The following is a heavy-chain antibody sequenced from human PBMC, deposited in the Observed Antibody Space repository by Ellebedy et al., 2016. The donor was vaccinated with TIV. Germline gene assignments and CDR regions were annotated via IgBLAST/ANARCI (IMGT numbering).Heavy chain of an antibody. CDR2: ISSSSSYI. CDR1: VFTFSSYS. CDR3: ARGRSGSSRHY. Sequence: GESLKISXAASVFTFSSYSMNWVRQAPGKGLEWVSSISSSSSYIYYADSVKGRFTISRDNAKNSLYLQMNSLRAEDTAVYYCARGRSGSSRHYWGQGTLVTVSS. V-gene: IGHV3-21*01. J-gene: IGHJ4*02. D-gene: IGHD6-13*01.